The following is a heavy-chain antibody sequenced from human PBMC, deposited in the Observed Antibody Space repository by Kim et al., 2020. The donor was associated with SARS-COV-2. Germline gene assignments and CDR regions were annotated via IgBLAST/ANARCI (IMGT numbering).Heavy chain of an antibody. J-gene: IGHJ4*02. CDR3: ARDLRAVAGPFDY. Sequence: GGSLRLSCAASGFTFSSYAMHWVRQAPGKGLEWVAVISYDGSNKYYADSVKGRFTISRDNSKNTLYLQMNSLRAEDTAVYYCARDLRAVAGPFDYWGQGTMVTVSS. CDR2: ISYDGSNK. CDR1: GFTFSSYA. V-gene: IGHV3-30-3*01. D-gene: IGHD6-19*01.